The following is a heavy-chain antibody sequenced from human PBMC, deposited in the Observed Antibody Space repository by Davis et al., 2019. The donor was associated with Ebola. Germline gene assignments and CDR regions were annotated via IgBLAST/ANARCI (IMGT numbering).Heavy chain of an antibody. V-gene: IGHV4-59*08. CDR1: GGSISSYY. Sequence: PSETLSLTCTVSGGSISSYYWSWIWQPPGKGLEWIGYIYYSGSTNYNPSLKSRVTISVDTSKNQFSLKLSSVTAADTAVYYCARRERWRGWFDPWGQGTLVTVSS. CDR2: IYYSGST. D-gene: IGHD4-23*01. J-gene: IGHJ5*02. CDR3: ARRERWRGWFDP.